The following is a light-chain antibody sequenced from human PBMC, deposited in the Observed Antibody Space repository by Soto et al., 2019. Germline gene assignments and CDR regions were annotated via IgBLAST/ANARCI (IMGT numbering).Light chain of an antibody. J-gene: IGKJ2*02. CDR3: QQYNNWPPWT. Sequence: EIVMTQSPATLSVSPGERATLSCRASQSVSSNLASYQQKPGQAPRLLIYGASTRATGIPARFSGSGSGTEFTLTISSLQSEDVAVYYCQQYNNWPPWTFGQGTKLEIK. V-gene: IGKV3-15*01. CDR2: GAS. CDR1: QSVSSN.